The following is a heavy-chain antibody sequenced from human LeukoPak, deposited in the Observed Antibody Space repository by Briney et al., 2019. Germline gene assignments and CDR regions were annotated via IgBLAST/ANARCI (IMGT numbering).Heavy chain of an antibody. CDR2: MNPNSGNT. CDR1: GYTFTSYD. CDR3: ARVGYSGYDYPYYFDY. V-gene: IGHV1-8*01. D-gene: IGHD5-12*01. Sequence: ASVKVSCKASGYTFTSYDINWVRQATGQGLEWMGWMNPNSGNTGYAQKFQGRVTMTRNTSISTAYMELSSLRSEDTAVYYCARVGYSGYDYPYYFDYWGQGTLATVSS. J-gene: IGHJ4*02.